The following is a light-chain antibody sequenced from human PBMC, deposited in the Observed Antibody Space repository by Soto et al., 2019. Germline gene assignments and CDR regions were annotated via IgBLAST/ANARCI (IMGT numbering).Light chain of an antibody. Sequence: DIQMTQSPSTLSASVGDRVTITCRASQSISSRLAWYQQKPGKAPKLLIYKASTLESGVPSRVSGSGSGTECPLTPSGLPPDELATYFCPQSFTFGPGTKVDIK. CDR1: QSISSR. J-gene: IGKJ3*01. V-gene: IGKV1-5*03. CDR3: PQSFT. CDR2: KAS.